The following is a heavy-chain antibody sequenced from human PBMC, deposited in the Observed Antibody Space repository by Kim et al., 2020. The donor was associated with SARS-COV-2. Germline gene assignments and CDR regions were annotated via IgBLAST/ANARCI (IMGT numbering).Heavy chain of an antibody. Sequence: ASVKVSCKASGYTFTSYGISWLRQAPGQGLEWMGWISGYNGNTNYARKFQGRVTLTTDTSTSIGYMELRSLRSDDTAVYYCARVPPHYSEFFDSWGQGTLVTVSS. CDR2: ISGYNGNT. V-gene: IGHV1-18*01. J-gene: IGHJ4*02. D-gene: IGHD4-4*01. CDR3: ARVPPHYSEFFDS. CDR1: GYTFTSYG.